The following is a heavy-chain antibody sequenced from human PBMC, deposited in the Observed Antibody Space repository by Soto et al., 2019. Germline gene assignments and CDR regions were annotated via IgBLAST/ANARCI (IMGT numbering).Heavy chain of an antibody. CDR2: IFLSVST. V-gene: IGHV4-30-2*01. Sequence: SETLSLTCAVSGGSISSGGYSWSWIRQPPGKGLEWIGYIFLSVSTYYNPSLKSRVTLSLDRSKNHFSLKLSSLTAADTAVYYCARVFGFGGMDVWGQGTTVTVSS. D-gene: IGHD3-10*01. CDR1: GGSISSGGYS. J-gene: IGHJ6*02. CDR3: ARVFGFGGMDV.